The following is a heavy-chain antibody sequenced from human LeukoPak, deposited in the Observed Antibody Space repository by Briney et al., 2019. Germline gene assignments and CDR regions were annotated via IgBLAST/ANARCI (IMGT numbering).Heavy chain of an antibody. CDR2: ISGDGGST. V-gene: IGHV3-43*02. CDR3: AKGQGYYFHY. Sequence: GGSLRLSCAASGFTFDDYAMHWVRQAPGKGLEGVSLISGDGGSTYYADSVKGRFTISRDNSKSSLYLQMNSLRTEDTALYYCAKGQGYYFHYWGQGTLVTVSS. J-gene: IGHJ4*02. CDR1: GFTFDDYA.